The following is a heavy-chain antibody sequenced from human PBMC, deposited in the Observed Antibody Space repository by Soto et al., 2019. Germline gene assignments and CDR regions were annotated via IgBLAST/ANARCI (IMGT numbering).Heavy chain of an antibody. J-gene: IGHJ4*02. CDR3: ATGTTDSRYYFDC. CDR2: IDTYGSTT. V-gene: IGHV3-74*01. CDR1: GLAFNTYW. D-gene: IGHD1-1*01. Sequence: EVQLVESGGGLVQPGGSLRLSCAASGLAFNTYWMHWVRQVPGKGLVWVSRIDTYGSTTTYADSVKGRFIISRDNAKNTVYLQMNSLRAEDTAVYYCATGTTDSRYYFDCWGQGILVTVSP.